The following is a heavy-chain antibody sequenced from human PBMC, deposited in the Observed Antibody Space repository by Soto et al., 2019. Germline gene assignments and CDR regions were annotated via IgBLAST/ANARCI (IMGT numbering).Heavy chain of an antibody. V-gene: IGHV3-11*06. CDR3: ARDSGYSYGPLDY. CDR2: ISSSSSTK. J-gene: IGHJ4*02. D-gene: IGHD5-18*01. Sequence: GGSLRLSCAASGFTFSDYYMNWIRQAPGKGLEWVSYISSSSSTKNYAETVKGRFTISRDNAKNSLYLQMNSLRVEDTAVYYCARDSGYSYGPLDYWGQGTLVTVSS. CDR1: GFTFSDYY.